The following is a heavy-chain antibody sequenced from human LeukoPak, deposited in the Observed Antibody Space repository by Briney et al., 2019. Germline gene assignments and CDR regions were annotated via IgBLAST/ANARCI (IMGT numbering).Heavy chain of an antibody. D-gene: IGHD6-13*01. CDR3: AREGAGTPSYYYYYGMDV. J-gene: IGHJ6*02. CDR2: IYSGGST. V-gene: IGHV3-53*01. CDR1: GFTVSSNY. Sequence: GGSLRLSCAASGFTVSSNYMSWVRQPPGKGLEWVSVIYSGGSTYYAASVKGRFTISRDNSKNTLYLQMNSLRAEDTAVYYCAREGAGTPSYYYYYGMDVWGQGTTVTVSS.